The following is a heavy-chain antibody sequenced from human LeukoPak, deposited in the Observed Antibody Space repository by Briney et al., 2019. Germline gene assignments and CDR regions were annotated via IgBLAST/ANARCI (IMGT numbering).Heavy chain of an antibody. V-gene: IGHV4-34*01. Sequence: SETLSLTCAVYGGSFSGYYWSWIRQPPGKGLEWIGEINRSGSTNYNPSLKSRVTISVDTSKNQFSLKLSSVTAADTAVYYCARGLYNYDSSALDYWGQGTLVTVSS. J-gene: IGHJ4*02. CDR1: GGSFSGYY. D-gene: IGHD3-22*01. CDR3: ARGLYNYDSSALDY. CDR2: INRSGST.